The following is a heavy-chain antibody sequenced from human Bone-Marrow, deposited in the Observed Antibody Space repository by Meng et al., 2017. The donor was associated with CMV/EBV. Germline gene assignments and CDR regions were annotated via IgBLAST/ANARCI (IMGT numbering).Heavy chain of an antibody. D-gene: IGHD2-8*01. Sequence: SETLSLTCSVSGGSISSSSYYWGWIRQPPGKGLEWIGEINHSGSTNYNPSLKSRVTISVDTSKNQFSLKLSSVTAADTAVYYCARGFPRILYAYYYYGMDVWGQGTTVTVSS. V-gene: IGHV4-39*07. J-gene: IGHJ6*02. CDR3: ARGFPRILYAYYYYGMDV. CDR1: GGSISSSSYY. CDR2: INHSGST.